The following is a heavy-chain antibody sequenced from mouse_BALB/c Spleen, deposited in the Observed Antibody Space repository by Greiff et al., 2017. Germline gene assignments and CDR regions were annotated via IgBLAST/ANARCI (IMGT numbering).Heavy chain of an antibody. CDR2: ISYDGSN. D-gene: IGHD2-1*01. Sequence: ESGPGLVKPSQSLSLTCSVTGYSITSGYYWNWIRQFPGNKLEWMGYISYDGSNNYNPSLKNRISITRDTSKNQFFLKLNSVTTEDTATYYCARMYYGNYEAFDYWGQGTTLTVSS. CDR1: GYSITSGYY. V-gene: IGHV3-6*02. J-gene: IGHJ2*01. CDR3: ARMYYGNYEAFDY.